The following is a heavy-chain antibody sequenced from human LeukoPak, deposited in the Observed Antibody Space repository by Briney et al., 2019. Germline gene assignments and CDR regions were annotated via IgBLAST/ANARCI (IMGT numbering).Heavy chain of an antibody. D-gene: IGHD3-22*01. Sequence: GGSLRLSCAASGFTFSTYVMHWVRQAPGKGLEWVADIWHDGSKEYYADSVKGRFTISRENSKNILHMQMNSLRADDTALYYCAKGIGSGYSPFDFWGQGTLVTVSS. CDR2: IWHDGSKE. V-gene: IGHV3-33*06. J-gene: IGHJ4*02. CDR3: AKGIGSGYSPFDF. CDR1: GFTFSTYV.